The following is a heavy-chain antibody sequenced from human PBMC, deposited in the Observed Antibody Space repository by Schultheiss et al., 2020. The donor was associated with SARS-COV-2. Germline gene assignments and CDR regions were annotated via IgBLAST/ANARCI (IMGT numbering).Heavy chain of an antibody. CDR3: AKDMAVAANDAFDI. Sequence: GGSLRLSCAASGFTFSNAWMSWVRQAPGKGLEWVGRIKSKTDGGTTDYAAPVKGRFTISRDDSKNTLYLQMNSLRAEDTAVYYCAKDMAVAANDAFDIWGQGTMVTVSS. CDR2: IKSKTDGGTT. D-gene: IGHD6-19*01. J-gene: IGHJ3*02. CDR1: GFTFSNAW. V-gene: IGHV3-15*01.